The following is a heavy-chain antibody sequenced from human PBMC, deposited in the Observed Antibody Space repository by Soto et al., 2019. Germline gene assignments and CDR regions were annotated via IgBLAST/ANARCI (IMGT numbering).Heavy chain of an antibody. J-gene: IGHJ5*02. CDR3: ARGAVIVGEYNWFDP. CDR1: GVTFSSYD. V-gene: IGHV3-13*01. CDR2: IGTAGDT. Sequence: PGGSLRLSCAASGVTFSSYDMHRVRQATGKGLEWVSAIGTAGDTYYPGSVKGRFTISRENAKNSLYLQMNSLRAEDTAVYYCARGAVIVGEYNWFDPWGQGTLVTVSS. D-gene: IGHD1-26*01.